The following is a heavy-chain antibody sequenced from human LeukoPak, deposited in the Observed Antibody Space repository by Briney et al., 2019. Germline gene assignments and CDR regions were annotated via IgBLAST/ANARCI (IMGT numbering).Heavy chain of an antibody. V-gene: IGHV4-4*07. J-gene: IGHJ6*03. CDR2: IYNSGST. CDR1: GGSVSSYY. CDR3: ARSANFYYMDV. Sequence: SETLSLTCTVSGGSVSSYYWSWIRQPAGKGLEWIGRIYNSGSTNYNPSLKSRVTMSVDSSKNQFPLKLSSVTAADTAVYYCARSANFYYMDVWGKGTTVTVSS.